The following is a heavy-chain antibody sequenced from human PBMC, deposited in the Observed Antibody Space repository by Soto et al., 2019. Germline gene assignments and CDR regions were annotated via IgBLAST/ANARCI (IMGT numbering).Heavy chain of an antibody. J-gene: IGHJ6*03. CDR1: GFTFSSYA. CDR3: AKGGDCSRTSCLPPDRYYYYYMDV. Sequence: GGSLRLSCAASGFTFSSYAMSWVRQAPGKGLEWVSAISGSGGSTYYADSVKGRFTISRDNSKNTLYLQMNSLRAEETAVYYCAKGGDCSRTSCLPPDRYYYYYMDVWGKGTTVTVSS. D-gene: IGHD2-2*01. V-gene: IGHV3-23*01. CDR2: ISGSGGST.